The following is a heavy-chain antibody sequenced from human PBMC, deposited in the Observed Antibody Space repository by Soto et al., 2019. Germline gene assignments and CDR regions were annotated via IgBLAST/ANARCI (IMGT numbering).Heavy chain of an antibody. D-gene: IGHD3-10*01. V-gene: IGHV4-59*08. J-gene: IGHJ4*02. CDR2: IYYSGST. CDR3: ARHLLWFGESPYYFDY. Sequence: SETLSLSCTVSGDSINNYYWNWVRQRPGKGLEWIGYIYYSGSTNYNPSLKSRVTISVDTSKNQFSLKLSSVTAADTAVYYCARHLLWFGESPYYFDYWGQGTLVTVSS. CDR1: GDSINNYY.